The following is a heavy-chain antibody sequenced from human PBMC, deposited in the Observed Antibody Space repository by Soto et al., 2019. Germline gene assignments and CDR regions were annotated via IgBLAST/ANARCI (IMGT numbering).Heavy chain of an antibody. D-gene: IGHD1-20*01. CDR3: ARVEGYNGYNWFDS. CDR2: IYYSGST. V-gene: IGHV4-31*02. J-gene: IGHJ5*01. Sequence: PXETLSVTANVSCGSISSGGYYWSWIRQHPGKGLEWIGYIYYSGSTYYNPSLKSRVTISVDTSKNQFSLKLSSVTAADTAVYYCARVEGYNGYNWFDSWGQGTLVTVSS. CDR1: CGSISSGGYY.